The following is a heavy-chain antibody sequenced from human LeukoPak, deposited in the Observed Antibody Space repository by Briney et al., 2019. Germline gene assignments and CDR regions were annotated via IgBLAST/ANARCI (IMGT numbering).Heavy chain of an antibody. D-gene: IGHD6-19*01. CDR3: ARGLSSGWYRGVDY. J-gene: IGHJ4*02. Sequence: QTGGSLRLSCAASGFTFSSYAMHWVRQAPGKGLEWVAVISYDGSNKYYADSVKGRFTISRGNSKNTLYLQMNSLRAEDTAVYYCARGLSSGWYRGVDYWGQGTLVTVSS. CDR2: ISYDGSNK. V-gene: IGHV3-30-3*01. CDR1: GFTFSSYA.